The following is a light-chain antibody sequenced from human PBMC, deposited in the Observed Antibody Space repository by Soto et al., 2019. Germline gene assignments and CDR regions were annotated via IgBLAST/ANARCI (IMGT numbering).Light chain of an antibody. CDR2: KAS. CDR1: QSISSW. J-gene: IGKJ4*01. V-gene: IGKV1-5*03. Sequence: DSQMTQYPSTLSASVGDRVTITCRASQSISSWLAWYQQKPGKAPNLLISKASTLLSGVPPRFSGSGSWTEFTLTISSLQPDDFATYYCQQYESYPMTFGGGTKVEIK. CDR3: QQYESYPMT.